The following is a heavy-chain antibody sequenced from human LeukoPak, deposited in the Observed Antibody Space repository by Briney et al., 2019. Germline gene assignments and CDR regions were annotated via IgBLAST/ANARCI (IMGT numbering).Heavy chain of an antibody. V-gene: IGHV1-46*02. CDR3: ARVVDTANWYFDL. D-gene: IGHD5-18*01. J-gene: IGHJ2*01. CDR1: GYTFNHYY. CDR2: INPSGGST. Sequence: ASVTVSCKASGYTFNHYYMHWVRQAAGQGLEWMGIINPSGGSTRYPQKFQGRVTMTRDTSTSTVYMELSSLRSEDTAVYYCARVVDTANWYFDLWGRGTLVTVSS.